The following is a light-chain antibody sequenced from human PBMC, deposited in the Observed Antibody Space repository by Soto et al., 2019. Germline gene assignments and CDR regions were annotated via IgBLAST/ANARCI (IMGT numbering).Light chain of an antibody. J-gene: IGLJ2*01. V-gene: IGLV2-23*03. CDR2: EGS. CDR3: CSYAGSGTFV. Sequence: QSALTQPASVSGSPGQSITISCTGTNSDVGQYNLVSWYQQHPGKAPKLMIYEGSQRPSGVSNRFSGSKSGNTASLTISGLQPEDEAEDYCCSYAGSGTFVFGGGTKLTVL. CDR1: NSDVGQYNL.